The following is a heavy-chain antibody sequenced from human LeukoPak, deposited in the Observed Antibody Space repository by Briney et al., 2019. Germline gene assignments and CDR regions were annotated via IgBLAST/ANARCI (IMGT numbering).Heavy chain of an antibody. CDR1: GGTFSSYA. V-gene: IGHV1-69*06. J-gene: IGHJ5*02. Sequence: ASVKVSCKASGGTFSSYAISWVRQAPGQGLEWMGGIIPIFGTANYAQKFQGRVTITADKSTSTAYMELSSLRSEDTAVYYCARLEGTANNWFDPWGQGTLVTVSS. CDR2: IIPIFGTA. D-gene: IGHD5-18*01. CDR3: ARLEGTANNWFDP.